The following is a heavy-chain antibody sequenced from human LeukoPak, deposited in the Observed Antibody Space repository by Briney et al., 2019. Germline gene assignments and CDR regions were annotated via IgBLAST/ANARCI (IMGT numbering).Heavy chain of an antibody. Sequence: SETLSLTCTVSGGSINSFFWSWIRQPPGKGLEWIGYVHSSGSTKCNASLKSRLIISVDMSKNQFSLELRSVSVADTAVYYCARLAPGNHDILTGDPKVVFDYWGQGALVTVSS. CDR2: VHSSGST. D-gene: IGHD3-9*01. CDR1: GGSINSFF. J-gene: IGHJ4*02. CDR3: ARLAPGNHDILTGDPKVVFDY. V-gene: IGHV4-59*01.